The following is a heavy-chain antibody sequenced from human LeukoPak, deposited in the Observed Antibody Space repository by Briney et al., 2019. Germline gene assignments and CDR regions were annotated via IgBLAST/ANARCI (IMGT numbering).Heavy chain of an antibody. CDR3: AKDLWFGESNGPDAFDI. CDR1: GFTFSSYA. J-gene: IGHJ3*02. V-gene: IGHV3-23*01. D-gene: IGHD3-10*01. Sequence: GGSLRLSCAASGFTFSSYAMSWVRQAPGKGLEWVSAISGSGGSTYYADSVKGRFTISRDNSKNTLYLQMNSLRAEDTAVYYCAKDLWFGESNGPDAFDIWGQGTMVTVSS. CDR2: ISGSGGST.